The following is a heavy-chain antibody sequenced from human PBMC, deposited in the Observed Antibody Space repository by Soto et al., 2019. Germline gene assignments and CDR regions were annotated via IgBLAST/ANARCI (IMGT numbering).Heavy chain of an antibody. D-gene: IGHD3-10*01. CDR3: ALHYGSGSNYYYYGMDV. CDR2: IIPIFGTA. Sequence: QVQLVQSGAEVKKPGSSVKVSCKASGGTFSSYAISWVRQAPGQGLEWMGGIIPIFGTADYAQKFQGRVTITEDESTSPAYMELSRLRSEATAVYYCALHYGSGSNYYYYGMDVWGQGTTVTVSS. V-gene: IGHV1-69*12. J-gene: IGHJ6*02. CDR1: GGTFSSYA.